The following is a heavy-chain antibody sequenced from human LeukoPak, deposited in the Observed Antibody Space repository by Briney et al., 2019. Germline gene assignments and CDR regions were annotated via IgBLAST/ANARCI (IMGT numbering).Heavy chain of an antibody. CDR1: GFTFSSYA. CDR2: ISSNGGST. Sequence: GGSLRLSCAASGFTFSSYAMHWVRQAPGKGLEYVSAISSNGGSTYYANSVKGRFTISRDNSKNTLYLQMGSLRAEDMAVYYCARALTIFGVGGVWGKGTTVTVSS. D-gene: IGHD3-3*01. CDR3: ARALTIFGVGGV. V-gene: IGHV3-64*01. J-gene: IGHJ6*04.